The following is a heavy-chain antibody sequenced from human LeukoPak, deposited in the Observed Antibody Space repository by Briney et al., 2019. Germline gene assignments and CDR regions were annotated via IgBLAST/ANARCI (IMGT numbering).Heavy chain of an antibody. J-gene: IGHJ4*02. CDR3: AKDIEHYYGSGKLSPQDY. D-gene: IGHD3-10*01. V-gene: IGHV3-30*18. CDR1: GFTFSSYG. CDR2: ISYDGSNK. Sequence: GRSLRLSCAASGFTFSSYGMHGVRQAPGKGLEWVAVISYDGSNKYYADSVKGRFTISRDNSKNTLYLQMNSLRAEDTAVYYCAKDIEHYYGSGKLSPQDYWGQGTLVTVSS.